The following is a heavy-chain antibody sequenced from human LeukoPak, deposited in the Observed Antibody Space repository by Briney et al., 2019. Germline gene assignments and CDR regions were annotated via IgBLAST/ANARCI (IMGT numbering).Heavy chain of an antibody. CDR1: GGSISSSSYY. J-gene: IGHJ4*02. CDR3: ARGRAAALNY. D-gene: IGHD6-13*01. V-gene: IGHV4-39*07. Sequence: SETLSLTCTVSGGSISSSSYYWGWIRQPPGKGLEWIGEINHSGSTNYNPSLKSRVTISVDTSKNQFSLKLSSVTAADTAVYYCARGRAAALNYWGQGTLVTVSS. CDR2: INHSGST.